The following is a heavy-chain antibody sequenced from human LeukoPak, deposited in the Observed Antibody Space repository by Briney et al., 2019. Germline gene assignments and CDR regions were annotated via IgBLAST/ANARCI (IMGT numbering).Heavy chain of an antibody. Sequence: SQTLSLTCTDSGGSISSGSSYWSWIRQPAGKGLEWIGRIYTSGSTNYNPSLKSRVTISVDTSKNQFSLKLSSVTAADTAVYYCARGPYCSSSSPIPCAFDIWGQGTMVTVSS. CDR1: GGSISSGSSY. CDR2: IYTSGST. J-gene: IGHJ3*02. D-gene: IGHD2-2*01. V-gene: IGHV4-61*02. CDR3: ARGPYCSSSSPIPCAFDI.